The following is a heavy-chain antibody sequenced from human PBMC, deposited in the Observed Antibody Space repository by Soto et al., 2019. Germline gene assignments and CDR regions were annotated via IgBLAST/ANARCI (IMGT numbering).Heavy chain of an antibody. Sequence: EVQLVESGGGLVQPGGSLRLSCAASGFTLSGRSMHWVRQAPGKGLVWVSGIDNAGTDSTYADSVKGRFTSSRDNAKYILYLQMNSLRVEDTAVYYYARGWFGPDVWGKGTTVTVSS. CDR1: GFTLSGRS. D-gene: IGHD3-10*01. CDR3: ARGWFGPDV. V-gene: IGHV3-74*01. J-gene: IGHJ6*04. CDR2: IDNAGTDS.